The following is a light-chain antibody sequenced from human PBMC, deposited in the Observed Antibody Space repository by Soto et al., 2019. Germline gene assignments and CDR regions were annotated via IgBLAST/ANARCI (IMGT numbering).Light chain of an antibody. J-gene: IGLJ2*01. CDR2: DVS. CDR3: CSYAGTHTFVV. Sequence: QSALTQPRSVSGSPGQSVTISCTGTSSDVGGYNYVSWYQQNPGKAPKLMIYDVSKRPSGVPDRFSGSKSDNTASLTISGLQAEDEADYYCCSYAGTHTFVVFGGGTKLTVL. CDR1: SSDVGGYNY. V-gene: IGLV2-11*01.